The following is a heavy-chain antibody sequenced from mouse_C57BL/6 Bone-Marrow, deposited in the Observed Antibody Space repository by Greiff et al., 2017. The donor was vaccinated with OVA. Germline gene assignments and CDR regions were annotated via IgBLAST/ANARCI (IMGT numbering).Heavy chain of an antibody. Sequence: QVQLQQSGAELARPGASVKLSCKASGYTFTSYGISWVKQRTGQGLEWIGEIYPRSGNTYYNEKFKGKATLTADKSSSTAYMELRSLTSEDSAVYVCARSPWRGYGDGAYWGQGTLVTVSA. CDR1: GYTFTSYG. CDR2: IYPRSGNT. J-gene: IGHJ3*01. CDR3: ARSPWRGYGDGAY. V-gene: IGHV1-81*01. D-gene: IGHD2-13*01.